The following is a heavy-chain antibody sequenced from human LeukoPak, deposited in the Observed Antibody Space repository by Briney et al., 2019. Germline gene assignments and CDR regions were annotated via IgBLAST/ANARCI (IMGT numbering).Heavy chain of an antibody. V-gene: IGHV1-69*01. Sequence: SVKVSCKASGGTFSSYAISWVRQAPGQGLEWMGGIIPIFGTANYAQKFQGRVTITADESTSTAYMELSSLRSEDTAVYYCAREGGSGWHRGWFDPWGQGTLVTVSS. D-gene: IGHD6-19*01. CDR3: AREGGSGWHRGWFDP. CDR1: GGTFSSYA. CDR2: IIPIFGTA. J-gene: IGHJ5*02.